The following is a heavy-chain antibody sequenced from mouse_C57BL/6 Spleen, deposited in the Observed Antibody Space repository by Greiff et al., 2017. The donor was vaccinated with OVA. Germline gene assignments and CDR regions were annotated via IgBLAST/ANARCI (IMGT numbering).Heavy chain of an antibody. J-gene: IGHJ3*01. D-gene: IGHD3-2*02. Sequence: EVKVVESGGGLVKPGGSLKLSCAASGFTFSDYGMHWVRQAPEKGLEWVAYISSGSSTIYYADTVKGRFTISRENAKNTLFLQMTSLRSEDTAMYYCADSSCYVSYWGQGTLVTVSA. CDR3: ADSSCYVSY. V-gene: IGHV5-17*01. CDR1: GFTFSDYG. CDR2: ISSGSSTI.